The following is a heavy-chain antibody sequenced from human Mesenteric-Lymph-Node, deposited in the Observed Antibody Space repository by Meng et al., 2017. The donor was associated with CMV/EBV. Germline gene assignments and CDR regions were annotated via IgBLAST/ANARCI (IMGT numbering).Heavy chain of an antibody. CDR1: GFSFSSYE. V-gene: IGHV3-48*03. CDR2: ISSSGSTI. D-gene: IGHD3-3*01. Sequence: GESLKISCAASGFSFSSYEMSWVRQAPGKGLEWVSYISSSGSTIYYADSVKGRFTISRDNAKNSLCLQMNSLRAEDTAVYYCTRGKDFWRGHYGGYWGQGTLVTVSS. J-gene: IGHJ4*02. CDR3: TRGKDFWRGHYGGY.